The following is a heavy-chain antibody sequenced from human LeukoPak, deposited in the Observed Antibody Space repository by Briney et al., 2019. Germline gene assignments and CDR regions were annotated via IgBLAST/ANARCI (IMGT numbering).Heavy chain of an antibody. CDR2: FDPEDGET. Sequence: ASVKVSCKVSGYTLTELSMHWVRQAPGKGLEWMGGFDPEDGETIYAQKFKGRVTMTRDTSISTTYMELNSLRSDDTALYYCTRDRGYGWYVSDHWGQGTLVTVSS. J-gene: IGHJ4*02. V-gene: IGHV1-24*01. CDR3: TRDRGYGWYVSDH. D-gene: IGHD6-19*01. CDR1: GYTLTELS.